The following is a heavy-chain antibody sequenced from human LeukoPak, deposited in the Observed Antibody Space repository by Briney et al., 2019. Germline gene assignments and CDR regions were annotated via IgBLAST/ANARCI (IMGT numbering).Heavy chain of an antibody. Sequence: ASVKVSCKASGYTFTSYDINWVRQATGQGLEWMGWMNPNSGNTGYAQKFQGRVTMTRNTSISTAYMELSSLRSEDTAVYYCARHWEIAAAGYYYYYMDVWGKGTTVTVSS. J-gene: IGHJ6*03. CDR3: ARHWEIAAAGYYYYYMDV. D-gene: IGHD6-13*01. CDR2: MNPNSGNT. CDR1: GYTFTSYD. V-gene: IGHV1-8*01.